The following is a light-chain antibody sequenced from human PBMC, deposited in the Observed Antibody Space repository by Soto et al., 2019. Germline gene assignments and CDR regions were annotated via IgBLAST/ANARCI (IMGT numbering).Light chain of an antibody. CDR2: EVT. CDR3: SSYAGSNNFI. J-gene: IGLJ1*01. V-gene: IGLV2-8*01. Sequence: QSALTQPPSASGSPGQSVTISCTGTSSDVGAYGYVSWFQQHPGKAPKLMIYEVTKRPSGVPDRFSGSKSGNTASLTVSGLQAEDEADYYCSSYAGSNNFIFGTGTKVTVL. CDR1: SSDVGAYGY.